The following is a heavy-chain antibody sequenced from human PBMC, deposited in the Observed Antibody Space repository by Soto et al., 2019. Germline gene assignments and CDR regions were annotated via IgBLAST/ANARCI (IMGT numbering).Heavy chain of an antibody. J-gene: IGHJ5*02. CDR1: GYTFTSYG. V-gene: IGHV1-18*01. CDR3: ARDLVVQALIDPAHFDP. Sequence: SVKVSCKASGYTFTSYGISWVRQAPGQGLEWMGWISAYNGNTNYAQKLQGRVTMTTDTSTSTAYMELRSLRSDDTAVYYCARDLVVQALIDPAHFDPWGQGTLVTVSS. D-gene: IGHD2-2*01. CDR2: ISAYNGNT.